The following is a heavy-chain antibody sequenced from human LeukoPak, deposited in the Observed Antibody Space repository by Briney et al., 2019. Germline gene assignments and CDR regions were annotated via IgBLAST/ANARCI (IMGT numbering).Heavy chain of an antibody. J-gene: IGHJ5*02. CDR2: ISYDGSNK. CDR1: GFIFSNYG. CDR3: AKGEYQLLEGNWFDP. D-gene: IGHD2-2*01. Sequence: GGSLRLSCAASGFIFSNYGMHWVRQAPGKGLEWVAVISYDGSNKYYADSVKGRFTVSRDNSKNTLYLQKNSLRAEDMALYYCAKGEYQLLEGNWFDPWGQGTLVTVSS. V-gene: IGHV3-30*18.